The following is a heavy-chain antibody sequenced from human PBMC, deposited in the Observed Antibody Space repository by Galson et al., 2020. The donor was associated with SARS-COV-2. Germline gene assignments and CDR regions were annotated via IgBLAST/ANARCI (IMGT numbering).Heavy chain of an antibody. V-gene: IGHV3-30*01. Sequence: GGSLRLSCAASGFTFSTYTMHWVRQAPGMGLEWVAVISYDGSNKYYADSVKGRFTISRDNSKNTLYLQMNSLRADDTAVYYCARDGQQYDSSGYYGDYWGQGTLVTVSS. D-gene: IGHD3-22*01. CDR2: ISYDGSNK. J-gene: IGHJ4*02. CDR1: GFTFSTYT. CDR3: ARDGQQYDSSGYYGDY.